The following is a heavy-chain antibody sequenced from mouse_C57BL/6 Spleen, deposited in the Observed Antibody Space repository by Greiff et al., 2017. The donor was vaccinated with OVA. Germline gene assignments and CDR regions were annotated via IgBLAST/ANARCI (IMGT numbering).Heavy chain of an antibody. Sequence: VQRVESGAELVKPGASVKISCKASGYAFSSYWMNWVKQRPGKGLEWIGQIYPGDGDTNYNGKFKGKATLTADKSSSTAYMQLSSLTSEDSAVYFCARSGDDGYPAYWGQGTLVTVSA. CDR1: GYAFSSYW. CDR2: IYPGDGDT. D-gene: IGHD2-3*01. J-gene: IGHJ3*01. CDR3: ARSGDDGYPAY. V-gene: IGHV1-80*01.